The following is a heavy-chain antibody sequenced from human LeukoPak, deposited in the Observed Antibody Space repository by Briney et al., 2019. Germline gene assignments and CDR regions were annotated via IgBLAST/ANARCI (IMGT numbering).Heavy chain of an antibody. D-gene: IGHD3-3*01. J-gene: IGHJ4*02. CDR2: IYYSGST. Sequence: SETLSLTCTVSGVSISSSNSYWGWIRQPPGKGLEWIGSIYYSGSTYYNPSLKSRVTISVDTSKNQFSLKLSSVTAADTAVYYCAGITIFGVVIIPVYWGQGTLVTVSS. CDR1: GVSISSSNSY. V-gene: IGHV4-39*07. CDR3: AGITIFGVVIIPVY.